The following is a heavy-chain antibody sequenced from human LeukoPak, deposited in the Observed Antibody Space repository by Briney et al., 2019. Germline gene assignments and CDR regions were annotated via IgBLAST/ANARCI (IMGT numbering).Heavy chain of an antibody. CDR3: ARDGLSIYGSGSYCNAPWTYYFDY. CDR1: GFTFSSYG. V-gene: IGHV3-30*03. CDR2: ISYDGSNK. Sequence: GRSLRLSCAASGFTFSSYGMHWVRQAPGKGLEWVAVISYDGSNKYYADSVKGRFTISRDNSKNTLYLQMNSLRAEDTAVYYCARDGLSIYGSGSYCNAPWTYYFDYWGQGTLVTVSS. D-gene: IGHD3-10*01. J-gene: IGHJ4*02.